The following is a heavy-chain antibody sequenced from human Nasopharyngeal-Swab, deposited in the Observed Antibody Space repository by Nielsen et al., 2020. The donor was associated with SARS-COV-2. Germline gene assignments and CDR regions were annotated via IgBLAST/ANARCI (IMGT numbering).Heavy chain of an antibody. J-gene: IGHJ4*02. CDR1: GFTFSSYA. CDR3: ARGTPSFDY. CDR2: ISYDGSNK. Sequence: GGSLRLSCAGSGFTFSSYAMHWVRQAPGKGLEWVAVISYDGSNKYYADSVKGRFTISRDNSKNTLYLQMNSLRAEDTAVYYCARGTPSFDYWGQGTLVTVSS. V-gene: IGHV3-30*04.